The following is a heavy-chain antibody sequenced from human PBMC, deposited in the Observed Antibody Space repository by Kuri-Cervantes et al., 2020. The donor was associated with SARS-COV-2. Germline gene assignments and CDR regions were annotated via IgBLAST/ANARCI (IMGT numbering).Heavy chain of an antibody. CDR3: VRDGDHWNFDY. D-gene: IGHD1-1*01. Sequence: GESLKISCAASGFTFSRYSMNWVRQAPGKGLEWVSSISGTSTYIYYADSVKGRFTVSRDNAKNSLYLQMNSLRTEDTAVYYCVRDGDHWNFDYWGQGTLVTVSS. CDR1: GFTFSRYS. CDR2: ISGTSTYI. J-gene: IGHJ4*02. V-gene: IGHV3-21*06.